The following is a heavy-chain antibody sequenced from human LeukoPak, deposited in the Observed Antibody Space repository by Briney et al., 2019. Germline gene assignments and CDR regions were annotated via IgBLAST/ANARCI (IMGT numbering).Heavy chain of an antibody. Sequence: PSETLSLTCAVYGGSFSGYYWGWIRQPPGKGLEWIGEINHSGSTNYNPSLKSRVTISVDTSKNQFSLKLSSVTAADTAVYYCARVGKTGGSSEKRYNWFDPWGQGTLVTVSS. CDR3: ARVGKTGGSSEKRYNWFDP. V-gene: IGHV4-34*01. D-gene: IGHD4-23*01. CDR1: GGSFSGYY. J-gene: IGHJ5*02. CDR2: INHSGST.